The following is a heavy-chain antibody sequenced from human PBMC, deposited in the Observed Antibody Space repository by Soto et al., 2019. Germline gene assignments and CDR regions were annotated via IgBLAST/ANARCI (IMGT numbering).Heavy chain of an antibody. CDR1: GYTFTSYY. J-gene: IGHJ3*02. CDR3: ARVMGYFVFFPHRPDSFDS. V-gene: IGHV1-46*01. Sequence: GASVKVSCKASGYTFTSYYMHWVRQAPGRGLEWMGIINPSGGSTSYAQKFQGRVTMTRDTSTSTVYMELSSLRSEDTAVYYCARVMGYFVFFPHRPDSFDSWGPGTMVTVSS. CDR2: INPSGGST. D-gene: IGHD3-10*02.